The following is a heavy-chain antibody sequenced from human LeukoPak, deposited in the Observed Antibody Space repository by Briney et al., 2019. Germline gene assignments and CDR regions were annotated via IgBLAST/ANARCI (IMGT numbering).Heavy chain of an antibody. Sequence: SETLSLTCIVSGVSISGGDYWSWIRQHPGKGLEWIGYIFYRGNTYYSPSLKSRVSMSIDTSKNQFSLMLSSVTAADTAVYYCARAIEYSGRFDPWGQGTLVTVSS. CDR2: IFYRGNT. CDR1: GVSISGGDY. D-gene: IGHD1-26*01. J-gene: IGHJ5*02. V-gene: IGHV4-31*03. CDR3: ARAIEYSGRFDP.